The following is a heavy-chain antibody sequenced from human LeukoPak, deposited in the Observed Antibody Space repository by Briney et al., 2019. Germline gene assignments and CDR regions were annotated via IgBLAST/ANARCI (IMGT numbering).Heavy chain of an antibody. CDR1: GGSVRGDSYY. CDR3: ARDMGAPDYGSYSVDY. V-gene: IGHV4-61*01. Sequence: SETLSLTCTVSGGSVRGDSYYWSWLRQPPGKGLEWIGYVYYSGSTNYNPSLKSRVTISVDTSKNQFSLKMTSVTAADTAVYFCARDMGAPDYGSYSVDYWGQGTLVTVSS. D-gene: IGHD4-23*01. CDR2: VYYSGST. J-gene: IGHJ4*02.